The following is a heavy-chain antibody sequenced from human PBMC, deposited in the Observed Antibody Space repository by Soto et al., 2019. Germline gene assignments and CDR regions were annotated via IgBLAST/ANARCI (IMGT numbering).Heavy chain of an antibody. CDR3: ARDEPPAAPSTTVTTGGYDAFDI. D-gene: IGHD4-17*01. V-gene: IGHV3-21*01. J-gene: IGHJ3*02. Sequence: EVQLVESGGGLVKPGGSLRLSCAASVFTFSSYSMNWVRQAPGKGLEWVSSISSSSSYIYYADSVKGRFTISRDNAKNSLYLQVNSVGDEDTAVYYCARDEPPAAPSTTVTTGGYDAFDIWGQGTMVTVSS. CDR1: VFTFSSYS. CDR2: ISSSSSYI.